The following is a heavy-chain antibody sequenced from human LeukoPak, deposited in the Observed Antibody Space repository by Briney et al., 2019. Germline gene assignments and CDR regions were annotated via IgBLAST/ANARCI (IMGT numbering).Heavy chain of an antibody. V-gene: IGHV3-30-3*01. Sequence: PGESLRLSCAASGFTFSSYAMHWVRQAPGKGLEWVAVISYDGSNKYYADSVKGRFTIYRDNSKNTLYRQMNSLRAEDTAVYYCASDSYSPEYFQHWGQGTLVTVSS. CDR2: ISYDGSNK. D-gene: IGHD2-15*01. J-gene: IGHJ1*01. CDR1: GFTFSSYA. CDR3: ASDSYSPEYFQH.